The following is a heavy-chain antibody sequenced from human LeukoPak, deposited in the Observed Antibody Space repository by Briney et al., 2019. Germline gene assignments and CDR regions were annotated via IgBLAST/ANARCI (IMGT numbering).Heavy chain of an antibody. J-gene: IGHJ6*02. Sequence: GGSLRLSCAASGFTFSSYAMSWVRQAPGKGLEWVSAISGSGGSTYYADSVKGRFTISRHNSKNTLYLQMNSLRAEDTAVYYCARVVEGVGYGMDVWGQGTTVTVSS. CDR1: GFTFSSYA. CDR2: ISGSGGST. D-gene: IGHD3-16*01. CDR3: ARVVEGVGYGMDV. V-gene: IGHV3-23*01.